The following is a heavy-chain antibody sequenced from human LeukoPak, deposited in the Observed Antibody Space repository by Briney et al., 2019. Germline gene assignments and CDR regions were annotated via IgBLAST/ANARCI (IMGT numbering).Heavy chain of an antibody. CDR3: ARGTASYSSSSEGFDY. Sequence: ASVKVSCKASGYTFTSYGISWVRQAPGQGLEWMGWISAYNGNTNYAQKFQGRVTMTRDTSTSTVYMELSSLRSEDTAVYYCARGTASYSSSSEGFDYWGQGTLVTVSS. CDR1: GYTFTSYG. D-gene: IGHD6-6*01. J-gene: IGHJ4*02. V-gene: IGHV1-18*01. CDR2: ISAYNGNT.